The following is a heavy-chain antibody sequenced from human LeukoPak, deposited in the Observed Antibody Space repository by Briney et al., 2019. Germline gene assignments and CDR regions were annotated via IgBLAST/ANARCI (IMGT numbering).Heavy chain of an antibody. J-gene: IGHJ4*02. CDR3: AREGTMARGVILPLDY. V-gene: IGHV3-30*04. D-gene: IGHD3-10*01. CDR1: GFTFSSYA. CDR2: ISYDGSNK. Sequence: GGSLRLSCAASGFTFSSYAMHWVRQAPGKGLEWVAVISYDGSNKYYADSVKGRFTISRDNSKNTLYLQMNSLRAEDTAVYYCAREGTMARGVILPLDYWGQGTLVTVSS.